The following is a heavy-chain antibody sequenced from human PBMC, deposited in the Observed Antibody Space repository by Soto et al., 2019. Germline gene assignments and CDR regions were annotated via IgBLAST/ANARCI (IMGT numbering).Heavy chain of an antibody. V-gene: IGHV5-51*01. Sequence: PGESLKISFKGSGFSFTTYWIAWVRQMPGKGLEWMGIIYPGDSDTRYSPSFQGQVTISADKSISTAYLQWSSLKASDTAMYYCARRQKTYYDFWSGSPYYYYYGMDVWGQGTTVTVSS. D-gene: IGHD3-3*01. CDR1: GFSFTTYW. CDR2: IYPGDSDT. CDR3: ARRQKTYYDFWSGSPYYYYYGMDV. J-gene: IGHJ6*02.